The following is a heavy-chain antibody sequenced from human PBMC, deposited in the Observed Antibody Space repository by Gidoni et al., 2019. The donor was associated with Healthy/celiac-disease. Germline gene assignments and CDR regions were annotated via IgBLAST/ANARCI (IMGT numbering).Heavy chain of an antibody. D-gene: IGHD2-15*01. CDR3: AKGPLRYFYGVDV. CDR1: GFPLSSFA. CDR2: ISGGGGST. J-gene: IGHJ6*02. Sequence: EVQVLESGGGLVQPGGSLRLSCAASGFPLSSFAMSWVRQAPGKGLEWVSAISGGGGSTHYADSVKGRFTISRDNSKNTLYLQMNNLRAEDTAVYYCAKGPLRYFYGVDVWGQGTTVTVSS. V-gene: IGHV3-23*01.